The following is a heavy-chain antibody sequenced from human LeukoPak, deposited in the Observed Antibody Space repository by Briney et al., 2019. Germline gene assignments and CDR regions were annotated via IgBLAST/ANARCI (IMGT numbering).Heavy chain of an antibody. J-gene: IGHJ4*02. Sequence: SETLSLTCTVSGGSISSSSYYWGWIRQPPGKGLEWIGEINHSGSTNYNPSLKSRVTISVDTSKNQFSLKLSSVTAADTAVYYCASLLVGLNWGQGTLVTVSS. CDR1: GGSISSSSYY. D-gene: IGHD1-26*01. CDR3: ASLLVGLN. CDR2: INHSGST. V-gene: IGHV4-39*07.